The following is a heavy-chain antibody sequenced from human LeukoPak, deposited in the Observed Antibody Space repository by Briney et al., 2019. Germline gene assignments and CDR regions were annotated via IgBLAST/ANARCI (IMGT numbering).Heavy chain of an antibody. CDR3: ARGDLFDY. CDR2: IRYDGSNK. J-gene: IGHJ4*02. CDR1: GFTFSSYG. Sequence: VGSLRLSCTASGFTFSSYGMHWVRQAPGKGLEWVAFIRYDGSNKYYADSVKGRFTISRDNSKNTLYLQMNSLRAEDTAVYYCARGDLFDYWGQGTLVTVSS. V-gene: IGHV3-30*02.